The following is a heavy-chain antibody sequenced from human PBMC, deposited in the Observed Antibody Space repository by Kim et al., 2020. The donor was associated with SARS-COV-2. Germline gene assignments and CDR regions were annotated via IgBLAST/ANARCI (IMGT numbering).Heavy chain of an antibody. CDR3: ARGLSSGWSRGWFDP. CDR1: GGSFSGYY. V-gene: IGHV4-34*01. CDR2: INHSGST. D-gene: IGHD6-19*01. Sequence: SETLSLTCAVYGGSFSGYYWSWIRQPPGKGLEWIGEINHSGSTNYNPSLKSRVTISVDTSKNQFSLKLSSVTAADTAVYYCARGLSSGWSRGWFDPWGQGTLVTVSS. J-gene: IGHJ5*02.